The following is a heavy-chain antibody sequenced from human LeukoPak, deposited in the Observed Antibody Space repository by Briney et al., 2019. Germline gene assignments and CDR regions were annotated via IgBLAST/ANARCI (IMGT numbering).Heavy chain of an antibody. Sequence: PGGSLRLSCAASGFTFSSYSMNWVRQAPGKGLEWVSSISSSSSYIYYADSVKGRFTISRDNSKNTLYLQMNSLRAEDTAVYYCARDPFPYYYDSSGYYYFDYWGQGTLVTVSS. J-gene: IGHJ4*02. CDR2: ISSSSSYI. V-gene: IGHV3-21*01. CDR1: GFTFSSYS. D-gene: IGHD3-22*01. CDR3: ARDPFPYYYDSSGYYYFDY.